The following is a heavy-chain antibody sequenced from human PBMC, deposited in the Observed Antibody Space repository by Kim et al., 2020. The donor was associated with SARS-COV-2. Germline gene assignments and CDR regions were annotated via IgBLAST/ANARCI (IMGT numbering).Heavy chain of an antibody. V-gene: IGHV3-49*02. Sequence: ASVKGRFTISRDDSKSIAYLQMNSLKTEDTAVYYCTRDMVRGVINYGMDVWGQGTTVTVSS. J-gene: IGHJ6*02. D-gene: IGHD3-10*01. CDR3: TRDMVRGVINYGMDV.